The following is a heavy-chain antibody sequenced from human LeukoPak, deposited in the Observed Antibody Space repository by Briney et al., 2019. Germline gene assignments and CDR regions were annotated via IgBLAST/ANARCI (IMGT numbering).Heavy chain of an antibody. CDR2: ISYDGSKK. CDR3: ARDTYYYYDSSGQTDY. Sequence: GGSLRLSCAASGFIFSSYAMHWVRQAPGKGLEWVTFISYDGSKKAFADSVKGRFTISRDNSQNTVYLQMNSLRPEDSAMYYCARDTYYYYDSSGQTDYWGQGTLVTVSS. CDR1: GFIFSSYA. D-gene: IGHD3-22*01. V-gene: IGHV3-30*04. J-gene: IGHJ4*02.